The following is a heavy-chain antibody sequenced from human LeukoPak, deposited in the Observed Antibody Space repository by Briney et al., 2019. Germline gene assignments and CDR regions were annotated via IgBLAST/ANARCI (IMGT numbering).Heavy chain of an antibody. CDR1: GGSISSYY. D-gene: IGHD2-2*01. V-gene: IGHV4-59*01. CDR2: IYYSGST. CDR3: ARGYIAYCSSTSCYYFDY. J-gene: IGHJ4*02. Sequence: PSETLSLTCTVSGGSISSYYWSWLRQPPGKGLEWIGYIYYSGSTNYNPSLKSRVTISVDTSKNQFSLKLSSVTAADTAVYYCARGYIAYCSSTSCYYFDYWGQGTLVTVSS.